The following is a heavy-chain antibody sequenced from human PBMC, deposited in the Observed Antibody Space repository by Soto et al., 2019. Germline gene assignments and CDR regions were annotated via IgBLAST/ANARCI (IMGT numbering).Heavy chain of an antibody. CDR3: ARGGREYDSSGYLDY. D-gene: IGHD3-22*01. Sequence: QVQLVQSGAEVKKPGASVKVSCKASGYTVTGYSMHWVRQAPGPGLEWMGWINPNSGGTNYAQKFQGRVTMTRDTSISTAYMELRRLRSDDTAVYYCARGGREYDSSGYLDYWGQGTLVTVSS. CDR2: INPNSGGT. V-gene: IGHV1-2*02. J-gene: IGHJ4*02. CDR1: GYTVTGYS.